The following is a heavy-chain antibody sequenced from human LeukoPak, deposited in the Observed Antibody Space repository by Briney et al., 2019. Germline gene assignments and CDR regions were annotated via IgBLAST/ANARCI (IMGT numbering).Heavy chain of an antibody. D-gene: IGHD3-10*01. CDR3: ARESNYHSSGTGWFDP. V-gene: IGHV4-30-4*07. J-gene: IGHJ5*02. CDR2: FYYSGST. Sequence: SETLSLTCAVSGGSISRGGYSWSWIRQPPGKGLEWIGYFYYSGSTYYNPSLKSRVTISLDTSKNQLSLKLSSVTAADTAVYYCARESNYHSSGTGWFDPWGQGTLVTVSS. CDR1: GGSISRGGYS.